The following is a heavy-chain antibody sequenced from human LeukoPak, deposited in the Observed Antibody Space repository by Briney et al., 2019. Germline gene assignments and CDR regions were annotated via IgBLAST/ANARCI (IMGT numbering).Heavy chain of an antibody. Sequence: GGSLRLSCAASGFTFSSYAMSWVRQAPGKGLEWVSAISGSGGSTYYADSVKGRFTISRDNSKNTLYLQMNSLRAEDTAVYYCAKDGSGNSYGSDYFDYWGQGTLVTVSS. CDR3: AKDGSGNSYGSDYFDY. CDR2: ISGSGGST. V-gene: IGHV3-23*01. J-gene: IGHJ4*02. CDR1: GFTFSSYA. D-gene: IGHD5-18*01.